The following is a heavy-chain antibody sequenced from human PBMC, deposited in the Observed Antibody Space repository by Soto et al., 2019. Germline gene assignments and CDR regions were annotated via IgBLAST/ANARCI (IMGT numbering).Heavy chain of an antibody. J-gene: IGHJ4*02. V-gene: IGHV2-5*02. CDR1: GFSLSTSGMG. Sequence: QITLKESGPTLVKPTQTFTLACTFSGFSLSTSGMGVGWIRQPPGKALEWLALIYWDDDNRYSPSLKSRPTITKDTSKNQVLLTMTNMDPVDTATYYCAHYSSTSSFDYWGQGTLVTVSS. CDR2: IYWDDDN. D-gene: IGHD6-13*01. CDR3: AHYSSTSSFDY.